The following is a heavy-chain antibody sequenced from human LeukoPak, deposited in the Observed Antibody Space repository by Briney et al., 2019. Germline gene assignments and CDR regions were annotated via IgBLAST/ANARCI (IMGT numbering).Heavy chain of an antibody. Sequence: GGSLRLSCAASGFTFSSYWMHWARQAPGKGLVWVSRINTDGSSTSYADSVKGRFTISRDNAKNSLYLQMNSLRAEDTAVYYCASPGLAAAGPIDYWGQGTLVTVSS. CDR1: GFTFSSYW. CDR2: INTDGSST. J-gene: IGHJ4*02. CDR3: ASPGLAAAGPIDY. V-gene: IGHV3-74*01. D-gene: IGHD6-13*01.